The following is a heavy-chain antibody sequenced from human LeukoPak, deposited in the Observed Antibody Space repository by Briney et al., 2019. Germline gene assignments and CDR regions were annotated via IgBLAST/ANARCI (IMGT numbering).Heavy chain of an antibody. CDR2: IYPRDGST. CDR1: GYSFTSNY. J-gene: IGHJ4*02. CDR3: ARALLYSSGWYAGY. V-gene: IGHV1-46*01. D-gene: IGHD6-19*01. Sequence: GASVKVSCKASGYSFTSNYIHWVRQAPGQGLEWMGMIYPRDGSTSYAQKFQGRVTITRDTSASTAYMELSSLRSEDTAVYYCARALLYSSGWYAGYWGQGTLVTVSS.